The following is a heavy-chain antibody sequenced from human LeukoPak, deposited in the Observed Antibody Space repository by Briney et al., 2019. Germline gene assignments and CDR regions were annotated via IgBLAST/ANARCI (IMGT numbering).Heavy chain of an antibody. Sequence: GGSLGLSCAASGFTFSSYSMNWVRQAPGKGLEWVSSISSSSSYIYYADSVKGRFTISRDNAKNSLYLQMNSLRAEDTAVYYCARDFSSWYSGGFDYWGQGTLVTVSS. J-gene: IGHJ4*02. CDR3: ARDFSSWYSGGFDY. V-gene: IGHV3-21*01. CDR2: ISSSSSYI. CDR1: GFTFSSYS. D-gene: IGHD6-13*01.